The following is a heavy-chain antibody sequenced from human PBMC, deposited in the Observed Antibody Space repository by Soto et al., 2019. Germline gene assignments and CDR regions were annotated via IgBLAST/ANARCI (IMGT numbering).Heavy chain of an antibody. V-gene: IGHV3-7*01. D-gene: IGHD2-8*02. CDR3: ARLNSGYFDY. Sequence: ESGGGLVQPGGSLRLSCAASGFTFSNYWMSWVRQTPGKGLAWVANIKQNGSEKYYVDSVKGRFTISRDNAKNSLYLQMNSLRAEDTAVYYCARLNSGYFDYWAQGALVTVSS. CDR1: GFTFSNYW. J-gene: IGHJ4*02. CDR2: IKQNGSEK.